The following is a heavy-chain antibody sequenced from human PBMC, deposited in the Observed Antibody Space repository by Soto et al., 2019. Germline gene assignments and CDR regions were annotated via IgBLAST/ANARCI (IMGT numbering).Heavy chain of an antibody. Sequence: GASVKVSCKASGYTFTSYGISWVRQAPGQGLEWMGWISAYNGNTNYAQKLQGRVTMTTDTSTSTAYMELRSLRSDDTAVYYCARVGATGRYYYYYGMDVWGQGTTVTVSS. D-gene: IGHD1-26*01. J-gene: IGHJ6*02. CDR1: GYTFTSYG. CDR2: ISAYNGNT. V-gene: IGHV1-18*01. CDR3: ARVGATGRYYYYYGMDV.